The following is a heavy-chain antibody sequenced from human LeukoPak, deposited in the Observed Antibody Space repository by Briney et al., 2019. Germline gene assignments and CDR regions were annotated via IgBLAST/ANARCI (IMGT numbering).Heavy chain of an antibody. CDR2: ISAYNGNT. CDR1: GYTFTSYG. D-gene: IGHD1-7*01. Sequence: ASVKVSCKASGYTFTSYGISWVRQAPGQGLEWMGWISAYNGNTNYAQKLQGRVTITTDTSTSTAYTELRSLRSDDTAVYYCARDEPITGTTSHADYWGQGTLVTVSS. CDR3: ARDEPITGTTSHADY. J-gene: IGHJ4*02. V-gene: IGHV1-18*01.